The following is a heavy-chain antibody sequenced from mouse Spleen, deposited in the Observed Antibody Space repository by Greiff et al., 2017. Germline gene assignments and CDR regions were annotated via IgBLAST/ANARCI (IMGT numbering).Heavy chain of an antibody. CDR2: IYPGSGST. CDR1: GYTFTSYW. Sequence: QVQLQQPGAELVKPGASVKMSCKASGYTFTSYWITWVKQRPGQGLEWIGDIYPGSGSTNYNEKFKSKATLTVDTSSSTAYMQLSSLTSEDSAVYYCARLYYGSSYGAMDYWGQGTSVTVSS. CDR3: ARLYYGSSYGAMDY. J-gene: IGHJ4*01. V-gene: IGHV1-55*01. D-gene: IGHD1-1*01.